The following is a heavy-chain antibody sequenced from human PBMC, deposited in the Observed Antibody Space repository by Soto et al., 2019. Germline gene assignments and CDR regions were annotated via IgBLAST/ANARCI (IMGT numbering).Heavy chain of an antibody. CDR2: IYYSGST. CDR1: GGSISSSSYY. D-gene: IGHD1-26*01. CDR3: ARPLSGSYYFDY. V-gene: IGHV4-39*01. Sequence: TLSLTCTVSGGSISSSSYYWGWIRQPPGKGLEWIGSIYYSGSTYYNPSLKSRVTISVDTSKNQFSLKLSSVTAADTAVYYCARPLSGSYYFDYWGQGTLVTVS. J-gene: IGHJ4*02.